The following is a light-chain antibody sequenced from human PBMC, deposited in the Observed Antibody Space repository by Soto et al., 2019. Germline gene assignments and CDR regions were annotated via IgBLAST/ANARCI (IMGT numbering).Light chain of an antibody. J-gene: IGLJ3*02. CDR3: AAWDDSLSARV. CDR1: SSNIGRSY. V-gene: IGLV1-47*01. CDR2: RND. Sequence: QSVLTQPPSASGAPGQRVTISCSGSSSNIGRSYVYWYQQVPGTAPKLLIYRNDQRPSGVPDRFSGSKSGTSASLAISGLRSEDEADYYCAAWDDSLSARVFGGGTKLTVL.